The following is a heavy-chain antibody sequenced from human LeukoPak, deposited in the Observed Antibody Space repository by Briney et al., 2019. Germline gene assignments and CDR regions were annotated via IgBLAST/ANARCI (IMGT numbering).Heavy chain of an antibody. D-gene: IGHD6-19*01. CDR2: INHSGST. CDR1: GGSFSGYY. V-gene: IGHV4-34*01. Sequence: SETLSLTCAVYGGSFSGYYWSWIRQPPGKGLEWIGEINHSGSTNYNPSLQSRVTISVDTSKNQFSLKLSSVTAADTAVYFFARKGYSSGYDYWGQGTLVTVSS. CDR3: ARKGYSSGYDY. J-gene: IGHJ4*02.